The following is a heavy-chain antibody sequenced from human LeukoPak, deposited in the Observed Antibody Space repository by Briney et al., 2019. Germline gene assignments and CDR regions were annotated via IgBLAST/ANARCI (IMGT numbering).Heavy chain of an antibody. V-gene: IGHV4-39*01. Sequence: SETLSLTCSVSGGSISSGSYYWGWVRQPPGKGLEWIGSGTTYYNPSLQSRVTISVDTSRNQFSLKLSSVTAADTAVYYCARHVKQWLVTYYMDVWGKGTTVTVSS. CDR3: ARHVKQWLVTYYMDV. D-gene: IGHD6-19*01. CDR2: GTT. CDR1: GGSISSGSYY. J-gene: IGHJ6*03.